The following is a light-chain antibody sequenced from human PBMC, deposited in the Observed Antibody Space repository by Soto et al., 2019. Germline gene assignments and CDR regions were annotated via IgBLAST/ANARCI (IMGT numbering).Light chain of an antibody. Sequence: QSALTQPPSVSGAPGQRVTISCTGSSSNIGSTYDVQWYQQLPGTAPKLLIHGNTNRPSGVPDRFSGSKSGTSASLAITGLQADDEADYYCQSYDDSLSVHYVFGTGTK. CDR2: GNT. J-gene: IGLJ1*01. CDR3: QSYDDSLSVHYV. V-gene: IGLV1-40*01. CDR1: SSNIGSTYD.